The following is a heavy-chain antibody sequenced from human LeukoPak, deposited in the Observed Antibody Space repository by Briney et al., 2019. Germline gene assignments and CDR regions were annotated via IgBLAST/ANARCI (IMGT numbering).Heavy chain of an antibody. Sequence: ASVKVSCKASGYTFTSYYMHWVRQAPGQGLEWMGIINTRGGTTSYAQKFQGRVTMTRDTSTSTVYMELSSLRSEDTAVYYCARGGSSWYYFDYWGQGILVTVSS. CDR3: ARGGSSWYYFDY. CDR1: GYTFTSYY. CDR2: INTRGGTT. V-gene: IGHV1-46*01. D-gene: IGHD6-13*01. J-gene: IGHJ4*02.